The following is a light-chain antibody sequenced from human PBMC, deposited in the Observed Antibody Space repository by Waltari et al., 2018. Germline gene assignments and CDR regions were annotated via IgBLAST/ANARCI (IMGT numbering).Light chain of an antibody. CDR1: SSDVGNYKR. CDR2: AVS. V-gene: IGLV2-23*02. J-gene: IGLJ2*01. Sequence: QSALTQPASVSGSPGQSITISCTGTSSDVGNYKRVSWYQQHPGKAPKLMIYAVSNRPSGVSDRFSGSKSGDMASLTISGRQPEDEAEYFCSSYAGSSKGVFGGGTKVTVL. CDR3: SSYAGSSKGV.